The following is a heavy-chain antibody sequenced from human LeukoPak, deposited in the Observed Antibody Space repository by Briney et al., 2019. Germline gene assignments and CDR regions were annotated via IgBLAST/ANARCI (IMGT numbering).Heavy chain of an antibody. CDR1: GGTFSSYA. D-gene: IGHD5-18*01. V-gene: IGHV1-69*13. Sequence: GASVKVSCKASGGTFSSYAISWVRQAPGQGLEWMGGIIPIFGTANYAQKFQGRVTITADESTSTAYMELSSLRSEDTAVYYCGVTGPSVGVDTAMVRVLADYYMDVWGKGTTVTVSS. CDR2: IIPIFGTA. CDR3: GVTGPSVGVDTAMVRVLADYYMDV. J-gene: IGHJ6*03.